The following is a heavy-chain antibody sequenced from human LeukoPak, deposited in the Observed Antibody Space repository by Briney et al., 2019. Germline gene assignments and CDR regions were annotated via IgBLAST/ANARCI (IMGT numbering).Heavy chain of an antibody. V-gene: IGHV3-30*02. CDR1: GFTLNNDA. J-gene: IGHJ6*03. Sequence: GGSLRLSCTASGFTLNNDAMSWVRQAPGKGLEWVAFIRYDGSNKYYTDSVKGRFTISRDNSKNTLYLQMNSLRAEDTAVYYCAKGRGWEASYYYYYMDVWGKGTTVTISS. CDR2: IRYDGSNK. D-gene: IGHD1-26*01. CDR3: AKGRGWEASYYYYYMDV.